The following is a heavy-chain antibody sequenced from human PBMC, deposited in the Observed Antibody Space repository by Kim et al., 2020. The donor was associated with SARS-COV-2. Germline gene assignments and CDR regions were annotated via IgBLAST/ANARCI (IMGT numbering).Heavy chain of an antibody. Sequence: SETLSLTCTVSGGSISSGGYYWSWIRQHPGKGLEWIGYIYYSGSTYYNPSLKSRVTISVDTSKNQFSLKLSSVTAADTAVYYCARGYCSGGSCYYSYYYYGMDVWAQETTVTVS. J-gene: IGHJ6*02. CDR1: GGSISSGGYY. D-gene: IGHD2-15*01. CDR3: ARGYCSGGSCYYSYYYYGMDV. V-gene: IGHV4-31*03. CDR2: IYYSGST.